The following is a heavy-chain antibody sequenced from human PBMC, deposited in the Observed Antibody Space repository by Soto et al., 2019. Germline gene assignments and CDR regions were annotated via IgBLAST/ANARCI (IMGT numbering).Heavy chain of an antibody. J-gene: IGHJ5*02. CDR2: ISRTSTTI. D-gene: IGHD2-21*02. Sequence: PEGSLRLSCASGFTFSDYNMNWVRQTPGKGLEWLSYISRTSTTIYYADSVMGRFTISRDNAKNSLFLQMNSLRDEDTAVYYCARAFRGNYNWFDPWGQGTLVTVSS. CDR1: GFTFSDYN. V-gene: IGHV3-48*02. CDR3: ARAFRGNYNWFDP.